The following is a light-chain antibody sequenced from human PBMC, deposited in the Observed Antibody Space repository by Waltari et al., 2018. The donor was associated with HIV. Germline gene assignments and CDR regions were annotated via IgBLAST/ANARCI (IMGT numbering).Light chain of an antibody. CDR1: QSISTY. V-gene: IGKV1-39*01. CDR2: AAS. Sequence: DIQMTPSPSSLSASFGDRVLITCRGSQSISTYVNWYQQKSGRAPNLLIYAASSLQSGVPSRFGGSGSGTDFTLTINSLQAEDFATYYCQQSYSSLTFGPGTKVDV. CDR3: QQSYSSLT. J-gene: IGKJ3*01.